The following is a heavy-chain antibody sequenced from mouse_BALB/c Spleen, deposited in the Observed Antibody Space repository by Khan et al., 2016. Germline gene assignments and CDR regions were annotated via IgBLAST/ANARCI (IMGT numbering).Heavy chain of an antibody. J-gene: IGHJ4*01. CDR1: GYSITSGYS. CDR3: ARYGYYAIDY. D-gene: IGHD1-1*02. V-gene: IGHV3-1*02. Sequence: EVKLEESGPDLVKPSQSLSLTCTVTGYSITSGYSWHWIRQFLGNKLEWMGYIHYSGSTNYNPSLKSRISITRDTSKNQFFLQLNSVTTEDTATYYCARYGYYAIDYWGQGTSVTVSS. CDR2: IHYSGST.